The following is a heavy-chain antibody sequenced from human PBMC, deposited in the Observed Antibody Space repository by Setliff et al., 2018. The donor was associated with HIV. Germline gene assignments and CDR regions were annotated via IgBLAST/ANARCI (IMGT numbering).Heavy chain of an antibody. D-gene: IGHD1-1*01. Sequence: PSETPLTCTVSGGIISSDSFFWSWIRQPAGKGLEWIGHISATGSTNYNPSLKSRVTMSLDTSKNQFSLNLNSVTAADAAVYFCARAREGWKPFAFDYWGQGTLVTVSS. J-gene: IGHJ4*02. CDR3: ARAREGWKPFAFDY. V-gene: IGHV4-61*09. CDR1: GGIISSDSFF. CDR2: ISATGST.